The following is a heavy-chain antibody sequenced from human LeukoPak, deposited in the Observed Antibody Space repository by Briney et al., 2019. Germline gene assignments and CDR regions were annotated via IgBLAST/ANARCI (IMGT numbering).Heavy chain of an antibody. CDR3: ARESRQGYFDY. J-gene: IGHJ4*02. Sequence: GGSLRLSCAASGFTFSSYWMHWVRQAPGKGLAWVSRINSDGSSTSYADSVKGRFTISRDNAKNTLYLQMNSLRAEDTAVYYCARESRQGYFDYWGQGTLVTVSS. V-gene: IGHV3-74*01. CDR2: INSDGSST. CDR1: GFTFSSYW.